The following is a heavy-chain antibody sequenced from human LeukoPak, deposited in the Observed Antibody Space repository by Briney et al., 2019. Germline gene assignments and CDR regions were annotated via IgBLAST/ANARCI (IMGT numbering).Heavy chain of an antibody. CDR1: GYTFTGYY. CDR2: INPNSGGT. J-gene: IGHJ4*02. D-gene: IGHD3-10*01. V-gene: IGHV1-2*02. Sequence: ASVKVSCKASGYTFTGYYMHWVRQAPGQGLEWMGWINPNSGGTNYAQKFQGRVTMTRDTSISTAYMELSRLRSDDTAVYYCARSGGSGSPPSDYWGQGTLVTVSS. CDR3: ARSGGSGSPPSDY.